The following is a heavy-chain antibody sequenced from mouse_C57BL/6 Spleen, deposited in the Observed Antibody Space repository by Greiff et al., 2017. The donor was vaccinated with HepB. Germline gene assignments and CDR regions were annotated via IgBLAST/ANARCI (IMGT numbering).Heavy chain of an antibody. CDR2: INYDGSST. CDR3: ARVDDGYCFAY. D-gene: IGHD2-3*01. Sequence: EVMLVESEGGLVQPGSSMKLSCTASGFTFSDYYMAWVRQVPEKGLEWVANINYDGSSTYYLDSLKSRFIISRDNAKNILYLQMSSLKSEDTATYDCARVDDGYCFAYWGQGTLVTASA. J-gene: IGHJ3*01. CDR1: GFTFSDYY. V-gene: IGHV5-16*01.